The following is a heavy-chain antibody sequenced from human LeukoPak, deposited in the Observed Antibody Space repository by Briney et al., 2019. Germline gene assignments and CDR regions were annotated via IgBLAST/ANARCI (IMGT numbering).Heavy chain of an antibody. CDR2: INSDASST. CDR3: ARDRDYYDSLYYFDY. D-gene: IGHD3-22*01. J-gene: IGHJ4*02. CDR1: GFTFSSYW. V-gene: IGHV3-74*01. Sequence: GGSLRLSCAASGFTFSSYWMHWVRQAPGKGLVWVSRINSDASSTSYADSVKGRFTISRDNAKNTLYLQMNSLRAEDTAVYYCARDRDYYDSLYYFDYWGQGTLVTVSS.